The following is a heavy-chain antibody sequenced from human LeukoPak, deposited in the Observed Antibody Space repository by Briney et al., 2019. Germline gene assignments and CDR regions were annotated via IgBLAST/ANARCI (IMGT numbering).Heavy chain of an antibody. CDR2: IIPILGIA. Sequence: SVKVSCKASGGTFSSYAISWVRQAPGQGLEWMGRIIPILGIANYAQKFQGRVTITADKSTSTAYMELSSLRSEDTAVYYCARGKPDYGGNSGFWYFDLWGRGTLVTVSS. D-gene: IGHD4-23*01. V-gene: IGHV1-69*04. CDR1: GGTFSSYA. J-gene: IGHJ2*01. CDR3: ARGKPDYGGNSGFWYFDL.